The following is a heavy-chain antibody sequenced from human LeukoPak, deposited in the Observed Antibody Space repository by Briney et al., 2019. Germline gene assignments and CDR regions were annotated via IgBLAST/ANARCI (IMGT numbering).Heavy chain of an antibody. CDR1: GGTFSSYA. CDR2: IIPIFGTA. CDR3: ARETPPGYYYYYGMDV. V-gene: IGHV1-69*13. J-gene: IGHJ6*02. Sequence: SVKVSCKASGGTFSSYAISWVRQSPGQGLEWMGGIIPIFGTANYAQKFQGRVTITADETTSTAYMELSSLRSEDTAVYYCARETPPGYYYYYGMDVWGQGTTVTVSS.